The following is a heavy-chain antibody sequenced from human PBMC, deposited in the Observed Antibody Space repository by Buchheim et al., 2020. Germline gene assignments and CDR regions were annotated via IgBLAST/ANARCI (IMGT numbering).Heavy chain of an antibody. D-gene: IGHD5-18*01. J-gene: IGHJ4*02. Sequence: QLQLQESGPGLVKPSETLSLTCTVSGGSISSSSYYWGWIRQPPGKGLEWIGSIYYSGSTYYKPSLKSRVTISVDTSKNQFSLKLSSVTAADTAVYYCARHPWIQLWSMIDYWGQGTL. V-gene: IGHV4-39*01. CDR3: ARHPWIQLWSMIDY. CDR2: IYYSGST. CDR1: GGSISSSSYY.